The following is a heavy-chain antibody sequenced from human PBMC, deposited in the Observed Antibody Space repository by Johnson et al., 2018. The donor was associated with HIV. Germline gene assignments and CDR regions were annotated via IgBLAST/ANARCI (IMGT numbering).Heavy chain of an antibody. CDR3: AREWLYGFDI. V-gene: IGHV3-66*02. CDR2: NYTGGST. CDR1: GFTFSSYA. D-gene: IGHD5-24*01. J-gene: IGHJ3*02. Sequence: VQLVESGGGLVQPGGSLRLSCAASGFTFSSYAMSWVRQAPGKGLEWVSVNYTGGSTFYADSVKGRFTISRDNSKNALYLQMNSLRAEDTAIYYCAREWLYGFDIWGQGTMVTVSS.